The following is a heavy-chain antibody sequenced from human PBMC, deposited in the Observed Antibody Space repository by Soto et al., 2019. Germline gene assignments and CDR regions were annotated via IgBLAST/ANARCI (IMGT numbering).Heavy chain of an antibody. CDR1: GGSMTNYY. Sequence: QVQLQESGPGLVKPSETLSLTCTVSGGSMTNYYWTWIRQPPGKGLEWIGYSYSSGSTNYNPPLKCLGTISVDTSNNQLSLKLSSLIAADTAVYYCARGGVNWNYDYWGQGTLVTVSS. D-gene: IGHD1-20*01. J-gene: IGHJ4*02. CDR3: ARGGVNWNYDY. V-gene: IGHV4-59*01. CDR2: SYSSGST.